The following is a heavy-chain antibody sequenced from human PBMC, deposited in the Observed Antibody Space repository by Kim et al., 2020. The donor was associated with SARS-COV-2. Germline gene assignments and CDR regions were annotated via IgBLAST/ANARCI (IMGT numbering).Heavy chain of an antibody. Sequence: GGSLRLSCAASGFCFSSYAMSWVRQAPGKGLEWVSAISATGDSTYYADSVRGRFTLSRDNSKNTLYLQMDSLRVDDTAVYYCARPLFGDYSPFDYWGQGTLVTVSS. V-gene: IGHV3-23*01. CDR2: ISATGDST. CDR1: GFCFSSYA. CDR3: ARPLFGDYSPFDY. D-gene: IGHD3-10*02. J-gene: IGHJ4*02.